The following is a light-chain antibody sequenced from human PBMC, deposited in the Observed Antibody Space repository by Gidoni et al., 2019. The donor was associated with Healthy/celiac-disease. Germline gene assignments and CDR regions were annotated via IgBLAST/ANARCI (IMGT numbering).Light chain of an antibody. V-gene: IGKV3-20*01. CDR2: GAS. Sequence: EIVLTQSPGTLSLSPGQSATLSCSASQSVSSSYLAWYQQKPGQAPRRLIYGASSRATGIPDRFSGSGSGTNFTLTISRLEPEDFAVYYCQQYGSSSPSSFGRGTKVEIK. CDR3: QQYGSSSPSS. J-gene: IGKJ4*01. CDR1: QSVSSSY.